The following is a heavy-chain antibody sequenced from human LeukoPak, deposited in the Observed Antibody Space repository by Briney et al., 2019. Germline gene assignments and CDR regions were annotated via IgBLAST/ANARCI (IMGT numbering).Heavy chain of an antibody. CDR2: IKQDGSDK. Sequence: QPWGSLTLYCAASGFTFSSYWLRWLGQAPGKGREGGANIKQDGSDKYYMDSVKGRFTISRDNAKNSLYLQMNSLRAEDTAVYYCARVSSGYYYGYYFDYWGQGTLVTVSS. CDR1: GFTFSSYW. J-gene: IGHJ4*02. D-gene: IGHD3-22*01. CDR3: ARVSSGYYYGYYFDY. V-gene: IGHV3-7*01.